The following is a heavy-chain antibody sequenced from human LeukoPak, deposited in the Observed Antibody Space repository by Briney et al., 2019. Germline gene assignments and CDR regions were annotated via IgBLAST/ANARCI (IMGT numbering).Heavy chain of an antibody. Sequence: GGSLRLSCAASGFTFSSYAMHWVRQAPGKGLEYVSAISSNGGSTYYANSVKGRFTIPRDNSKNTLYLQMGSLRAEDMAVYYCARVPRGRSGYFDYWGQGTLVTVSS. CDR1: GFTFSSYA. V-gene: IGHV3-64*01. CDR3: ARVPRGRSGYFDY. J-gene: IGHJ4*02. D-gene: IGHD6-19*01. CDR2: ISSNGGST.